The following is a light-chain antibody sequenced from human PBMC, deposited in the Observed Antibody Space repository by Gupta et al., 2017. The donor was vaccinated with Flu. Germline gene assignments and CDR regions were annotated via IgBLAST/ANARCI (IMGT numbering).Light chain of an antibody. CDR1: RDNVGNND. CDR3: SKSDGNMTVLV. V-gene: IGLV1-51*01. J-gene: IGLJ2*01. Sequence: TISFSGRRDNVGNNDVSWYHQLPGTAPKLLIYDNNKRPSGIPDRFSGSKSATSATTGIIVLETGEEAGDYCSKSDGNMTVLVFGAGIKRTVL. CDR2: DNN.